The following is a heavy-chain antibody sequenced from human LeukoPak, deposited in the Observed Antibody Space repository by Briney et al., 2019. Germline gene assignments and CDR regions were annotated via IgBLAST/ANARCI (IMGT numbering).Heavy chain of an antibody. CDR2: IYSGGST. J-gene: IGHJ4*02. Sequence: PGGSLRLSCAASGFTVSSNSVNWVRQAPGKGLEWVSVIYSGGSTYYADSVKGRFTISRDNSKNTLYLQMNSLRAEDTAVYYRARGNDVGYFDYWGQGTLVTVSS. CDR3: ARGNDVGYFDY. CDR1: GFTVSSNS. V-gene: IGHV3-53*01. D-gene: IGHD1-1*01.